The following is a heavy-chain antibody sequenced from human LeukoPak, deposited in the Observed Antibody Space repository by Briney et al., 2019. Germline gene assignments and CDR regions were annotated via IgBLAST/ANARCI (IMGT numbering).Heavy chain of an antibody. V-gene: IGHV1-69*13. Sequence: ASVKVSCKASGGTFSSYAIGWVRQAPGQGLEWMGGIIPIFGTANYAQKFQGRVTITADESTSTAYMELSSLRSEDTAVYYCARGGVITNYYYMDVWGKGTTVTISS. CDR3: ARGGVITNYYYMDV. D-gene: IGHD3-3*01. CDR2: IIPIFGTA. CDR1: GGTFSSYA. J-gene: IGHJ6*03.